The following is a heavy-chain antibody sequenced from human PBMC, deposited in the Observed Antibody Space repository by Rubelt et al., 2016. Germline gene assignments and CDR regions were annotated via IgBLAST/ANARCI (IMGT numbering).Heavy chain of an antibody. Sequence: GLEWMGGIIPIFGTANYAQKFQGRVTMTEDTSTDTAYMELSSLRSEDTAVYYCATVFPRSGYQLLSPRYGMDVWGQGTTVTVSS. D-gene: IGHD2-2*01. V-gene: IGHV1-69*06. CDR2: IIPIFGTA. J-gene: IGHJ6*02. CDR3: ATVFPRSGYQLLSPRYGMDV.